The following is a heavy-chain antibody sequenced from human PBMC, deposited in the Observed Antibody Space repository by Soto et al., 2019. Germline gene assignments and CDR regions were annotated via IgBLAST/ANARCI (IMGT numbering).Heavy chain of an antibody. CDR2: IIPILGIA. V-gene: IGHV1-69*02. CDR1: GGTFSSYT. Sequence: SVKVSCKASGGTFSSYTIIWVRQAPGQGLEWMGRIIPILGIANYAQKFQGRVTITADKSTSTAYMELSSLRSEDTAVYYCARLAAAGTNFDYWGQGTLVTVSS. CDR3: ARLAAAGTNFDY. J-gene: IGHJ4*02. D-gene: IGHD6-13*01.